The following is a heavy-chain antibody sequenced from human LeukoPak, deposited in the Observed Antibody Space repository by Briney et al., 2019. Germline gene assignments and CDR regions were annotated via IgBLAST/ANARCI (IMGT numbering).Heavy chain of an antibody. Sequence: ASVKVSCKASGYAFTSYAMHWVRQAPGQRLEWMGWINAGNGNTKYSQKFQGRVTITRDTSASTAYMELSSLRSEDTAVYYCARVVGYNFFDYWGQGTLVTVSS. D-gene: IGHD5-24*01. CDR2: INAGNGNT. J-gene: IGHJ4*02. CDR3: ARVVGYNFFDY. CDR1: GYAFTSYA. V-gene: IGHV1-3*01.